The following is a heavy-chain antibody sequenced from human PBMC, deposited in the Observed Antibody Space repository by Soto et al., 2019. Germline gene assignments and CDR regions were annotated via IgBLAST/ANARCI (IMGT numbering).Heavy chain of an antibody. D-gene: IGHD3-22*01. J-gene: IGHJ6*02. CDR3: ARARGYYDSSGYSDYYGMDV. Sequence: PSETLSLTCTVSGGSISSSNYYWGWVRQTPGKGLDWIGEVYHTGSTKYNPSLKNRVTISVDKSNNQFSLKLSSVTAADTAVYYCARARGYYDSSGYSDYYGMDVWGQGTTVTVSS. CDR1: GGSISSSNY. V-gene: IGHV4-39*07. CDR2: VYHTGST.